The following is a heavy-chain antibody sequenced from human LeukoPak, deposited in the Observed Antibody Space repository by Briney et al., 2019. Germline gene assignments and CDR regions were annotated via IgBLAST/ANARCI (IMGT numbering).Heavy chain of an antibody. CDR3: ARDTQMTGTPLDY. J-gene: IGHJ4*02. CDR2: VSGVDGHT. Sequence: ASVKVSCKASAYNFWGYGITWVRQAPGQGLEWMGWVSGVDGHTKDAQEFQDRVITTTDAATSTAHMELRTLRSDDTAVYFCARDTQMTGTPLDYWGQGTLVTVSS. CDR1: AYNFWGYG. D-gene: IGHD3-9*01. V-gene: IGHV1-18*01.